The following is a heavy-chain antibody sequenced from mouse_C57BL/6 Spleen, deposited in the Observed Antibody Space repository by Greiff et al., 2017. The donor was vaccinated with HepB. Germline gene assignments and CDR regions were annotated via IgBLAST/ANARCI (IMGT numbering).Heavy chain of an antibody. CDR3: ARGDYGSRYYAMDY. J-gene: IGHJ4*01. V-gene: IGHV5-17*01. CDR2: ISSGSSTI. CDR1: GFTFSDYG. Sequence: EVMLVESGGGLVKPGGSLKLSCAASGFTFSDYGMHWVRQAPEKGLEWVAYISSGSSTIYYADTVKGRFTISRDNAKNTLFLQMTSLRSEDTAMYYCARGDYGSRYYAMDYWGQGTSVTVSS. D-gene: IGHD1-1*01.